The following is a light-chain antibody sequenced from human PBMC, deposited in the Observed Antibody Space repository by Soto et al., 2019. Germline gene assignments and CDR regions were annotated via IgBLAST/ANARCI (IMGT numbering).Light chain of an antibody. Sequence: QSVLTQPPSVSGAPGQRVTISCTGSSSNIGAGYDVQWYQQLPGTAPKRLIYGNSNRPSGVPDRFSGSKSGTSASLAITGLLADDEADYYCQSHDSSLSGSVFGTGTKLTVL. CDR2: GNS. J-gene: IGLJ1*01. CDR3: QSHDSSLSGSV. V-gene: IGLV1-40*01. CDR1: SSNIGAGYD.